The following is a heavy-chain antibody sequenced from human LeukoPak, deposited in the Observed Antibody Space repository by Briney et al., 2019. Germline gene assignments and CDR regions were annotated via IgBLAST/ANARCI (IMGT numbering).Heavy chain of an antibody. V-gene: IGHV1-18*01. J-gene: IGHJ5*02. CDR3: ARAKDGAATNWFDP. Sequence: ASVKVSCKASGYTFTSYGISWVRQAPGQGLEWRGWISAYNGNTNYAQKLQGRVTMTTDTSTSTAYMELRSLRSDDTAVYYCARAKDGAATNWFDPWGQGTLVTVSS. CDR2: ISAYNGNT. D-gene: IGHD6-13*01. CDR1: GYTFTSYG.